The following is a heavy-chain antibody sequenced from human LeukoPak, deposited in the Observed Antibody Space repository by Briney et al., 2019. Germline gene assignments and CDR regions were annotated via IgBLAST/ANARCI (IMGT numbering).Heavy chain of an antibody. CDR3: AAGVVNSADY. CDR2: IRYDGSNK. J-gene: IGHJ4*02. CDR1: GFTFSSYG. D-gene: IGHD3-3*01. Sequence: PGGSLRLSCAASGFTFSSYGMHWVRQAPGKGLEWVAFIRYDGSNKYYADSVKGRFTISRDNSKNTLYLQVNSLRAEDTAVYYCAAGVVNSADYWGQGTLVTVSS. V-gene: IGHV3-30*02.